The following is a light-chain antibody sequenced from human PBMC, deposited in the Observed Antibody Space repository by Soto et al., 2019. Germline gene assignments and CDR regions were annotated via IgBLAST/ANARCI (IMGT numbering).Light chain of an antibody. CDR3: QQRSNWPPT. J-gene: IGKJ2*01. Sequence: EIVLTQSPATLSLSPGERATLSCKASQSVSSYLAWYQQKPGQAPRLLIYDASNRATGFPARFSGSGSGTDFTPTISSLEPEDFAVYYCQQRSNWPPTFGQGTKLEIK. CDR2: DAS. V-gene: IGKV3-11*01. CDR1: QSVSSY.